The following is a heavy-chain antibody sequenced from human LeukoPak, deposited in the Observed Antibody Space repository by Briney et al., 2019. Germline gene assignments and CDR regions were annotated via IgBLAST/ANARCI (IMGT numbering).Heavy chain of an antibody. Sequence: GASVKVSCKASGYTFTGYYMHWVRQGPGQGLEWMGWINPNSGGTNYAQKFQGRVTMTRDTSISTAYMELSRLRSDDTAVYYCARDEIAVAGGNWFDPWGQGTLVTVSS. CDR1: GYTFTGYY. D-gene: IGHD6-19*01. CDR3: ARDEIAVAGGNWFDP. CDR2: INPNSGGT. J-gene: IGHJ5*02. V-gene: IGHV1-2*02.